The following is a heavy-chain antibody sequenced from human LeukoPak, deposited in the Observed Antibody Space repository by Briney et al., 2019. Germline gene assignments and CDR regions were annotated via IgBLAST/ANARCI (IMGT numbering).Heavy chain of an antibody. J-gene: IGHJ6*04. Sequence: GGSLRLSCAASGFTFSDYYMSWICQAPGKGLEWVSYISSSGSTIYYADSVKGRFTISRDNAKNSLYLQMNSLRAEDTAVYYCARGPALGYCSSTSCYQGDVWGKGTTVTVSS. V-gene: IGHV3-11*04. CDR1: GFTFSDYY. D-gene: IGHD2-2*01. CDR3: ARGPALGYCSSTSCYQGDV. CDR2: ISSSGSTI.